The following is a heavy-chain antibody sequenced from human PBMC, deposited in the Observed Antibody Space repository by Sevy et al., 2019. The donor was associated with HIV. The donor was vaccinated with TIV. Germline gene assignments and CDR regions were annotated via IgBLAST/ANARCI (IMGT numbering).Heavy chain of an antibody. Sequence: GGSLRLSCAASGFTFSSYWMSWVRQAPDKGLEWVANLNQDGSEKHYVDSVKGRFTISRDNAKNSLYLQMNSLRAEDTAVYYCARDRYCSSTSCYEVYYYGMDVWGQGTTVTVSS. CDR1: GFTFSSYW. J-gene: IGHJ6*02. CDR2: LNQDGSEK. V-gene: IGHV3-7*03. D-gene: IGHD2-2*01. CDR3: ARDRYCSSTSCYEVYYYGMDV.